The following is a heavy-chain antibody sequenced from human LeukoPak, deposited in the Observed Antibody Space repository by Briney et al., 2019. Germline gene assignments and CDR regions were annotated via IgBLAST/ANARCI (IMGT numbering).Heavy chain of an antibody. Sequence: PGGSLRLSCAASGFTFSSYAMSWVRQAPGKGLEWVSAISGSGGSTYYADSVKGRFTISKDNSKNTLYLQMNSLRAEDTAVYYCAKDLRPSWYYFDYWGQGTLVTVSS. CDR2: ISGSGGST. CDR1: GFTFSSYA. V-gene: IGHV3-23*01. CDR3: AKDLRPSWYYFDY. J-gene: IGHJ4*02. D-gene: IGHD2-15*01.